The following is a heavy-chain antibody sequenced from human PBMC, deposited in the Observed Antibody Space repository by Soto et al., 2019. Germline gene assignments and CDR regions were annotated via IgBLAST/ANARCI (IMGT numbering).Heavy chain of an antibody. CDR3: ARQSCSSTSCYSWVSWFDP. CDR2: IYYSGST. V-gene: IGHV4-61*01. CDR1: GGSVSSGSYY. Sequence: SETLSLTCTVSGGSVSSGSYYWSWIRQPPGKGLEWIGYIYYSGSTNYNPSLKSRVTISVDTSKNQFSLKLSSVTAADTAVYYCARQSCSSTSCYSWVSWFDPWGQGTLVTVSS. J-gene: IGHJ5*02. D-gene: IGHD2-2*01.